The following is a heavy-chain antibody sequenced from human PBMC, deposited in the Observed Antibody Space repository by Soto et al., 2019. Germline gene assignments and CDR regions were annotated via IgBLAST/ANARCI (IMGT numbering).Heavy chain of an antibody. J-gene: IGHJ4*02. CDR3: AKLGAMKDTAMGYFDY. Sequence: GGSLRLSCAASGFTFSSYAMSWVRQAPGKGLEWVSAISGSGGSTYYADSVKGRFTISRDNSKNTLYLQMNSLRAEDTAVYYCAKLGAMKDTAMGYFDYWGQGTLVTVSS. CDR2: ISGSGGST. CDR1: GFTFSSYA. D-gene: IGHD5-18*01. V-gene: IGHV3-23*01.